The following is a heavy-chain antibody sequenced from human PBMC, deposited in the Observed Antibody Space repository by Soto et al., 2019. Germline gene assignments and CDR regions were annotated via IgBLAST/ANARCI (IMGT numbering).Heavy chain of an antibody. D-gene: IGHD3-10*01. Sequence: EVQLVQSGSELKKPGESLKISCKGIGYTFTTYWIGWVRQMPGKGLEWMGIIWPGDSDTRYIPSFQGQVTISVDKSTSTAYLQWTRLKASDTGMYYCASASYGDGFDVWGRGTMVTVSS. J-gene: IGHJ3*01. CDR2: IWPGDSDT. V-gene: IGHV5-51*01. CDR1: GYTFTTYW. CDR3: ASASYGDGFDV.